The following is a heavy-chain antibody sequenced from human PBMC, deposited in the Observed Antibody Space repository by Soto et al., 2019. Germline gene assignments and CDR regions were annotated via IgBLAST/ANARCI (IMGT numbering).Heavy chain of an antibody. J-gene: IGHJ5*02. CDR3: ARASSTRGYSYGYWFDP. Sequence: QVQLQESGPGLVKPSQTLSLTCTVSDGSISSGGYYWSWIRQHPGKGLEWIGYIYYSGSTYYNPSLTSRVTISVDTSKNQFPLKLSSVTAADTAVYYCARASSTRGYSYGYWFDPWGQGTLVPVSS. V-gene: IGHV4-31*03. CDR2: IYYSGST. CDR1: DGSISSGGYY. D-gene: IGHD5-18*01.